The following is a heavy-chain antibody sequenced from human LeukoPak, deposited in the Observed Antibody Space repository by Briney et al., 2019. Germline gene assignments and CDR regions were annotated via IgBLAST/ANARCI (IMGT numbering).Heavy chain of an antibody. CDR3: ARGQPYCSSTSCPTHGMDV. J-gene: IGHJ6*02. Sequence: SETLSLTCAVYGGSFSGYYWSWIRQPPGEGLEWIGEINHSGSTNYNPSLKSRVTISVDTSKNQFSLKLSSVTAADTAVYYCARGQPYCSSTSCPTHGMDVWGQGTTVTVSS. CDR2: INHSGST. CDR1: GGSFSGYY. D-gene: IGHD2-2*01. V-gene: IGHV4-34*01.